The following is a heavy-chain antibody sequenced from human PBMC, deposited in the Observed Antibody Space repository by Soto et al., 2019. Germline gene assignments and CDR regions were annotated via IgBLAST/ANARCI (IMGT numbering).Heavy chain of an antibody. V-gene: IGHV1-18*01. D-gene: IGHD2-15*01. CDR2: ISAYNGNT. J-gene: IGHJ6*02. CDR3: ARDENYCSGGSCYSTDYYYYGMDV. Sequence: ASVKVSCKASGYTFTSYGISWVRQAPGQGLEWMGWISAYNGNTNYAQKLQGRVTMTTDTSTSTAYMELRSLRSDDTAVYYCARDENYCSGGSCYSTDYYYYGMDVWGQGTTVTV. CDR1: GYTFTSYG.